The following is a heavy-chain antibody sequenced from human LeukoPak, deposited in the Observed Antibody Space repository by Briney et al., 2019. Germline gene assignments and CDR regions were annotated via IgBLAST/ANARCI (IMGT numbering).Heavy chain of an antibody. J-gene: IGHJ5*02. D-gene: IGHD3-10*01. CDR1: GGSFSGYY. CDR2: INHSGST. V-gene: IGHV4-34*01. CDR3: ARRINTNYYYGSGSYGDWFDP. Sequence: SETLSLTCAVYGGSFSGYYWSWIRQPPGKGLEWIGEINHSGSTNYNPSLKSRVTISVDTSKNQFSLKLSSVTAADTAVYYYARRINTNYYYGSGSYGDWFDPWGQGTLVTVSS.